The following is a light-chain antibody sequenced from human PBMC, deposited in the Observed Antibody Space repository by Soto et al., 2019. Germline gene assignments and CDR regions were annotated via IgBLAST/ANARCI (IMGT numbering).Light chain of an antibody. V-gene: IGKV1-5*01. Sequence: DIPMTQSLSIMSASVGDRVTITCRASHNINRWLAWYQQKPGKAPKLLIYDASRLESGVPSRFGGSGSGTEFTLSISSLQPDDFAIYYCQEYNSYSGTFGPGTKVEIK. CDR1: HNINRW. CDR3: QEYNSYSGT. J-gene: IGKJ1*01. CDR2: DAS.